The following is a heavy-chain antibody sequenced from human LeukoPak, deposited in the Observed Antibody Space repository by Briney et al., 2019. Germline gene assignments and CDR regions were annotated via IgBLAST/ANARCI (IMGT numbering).Heavy chain of an antibody. CDR1: GFTFSSYA. Sequence: GGSLRLSCAASGFTFSSYAMHWVRQAPGKGLEYVSAISSSGDSTYYADSVRGRFTISRDNSKNTLYLQMGSLRAEDTAVYYCASSYGSNKNPFEYWGQGTLVTVSS. CDR2: ISSSGDST. CDR3: ASSYGSNKNPFEY. D-gene: IGHD4-23*01. V-gene: IGHV3-64*02. J-gene: IGHJ4*02.